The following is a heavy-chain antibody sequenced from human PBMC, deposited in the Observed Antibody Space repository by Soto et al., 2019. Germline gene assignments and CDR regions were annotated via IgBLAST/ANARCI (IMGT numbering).Heavy chain of an antibody. CDR3: ARYNYDSSGYEDYFDY. J-gene: IGHJ4*02. CDR1: GGSISSGDYY. Sequence: QVQLQESGPGLVKPSQTLSLTCTVSGGSISSGDYYWSWIRQPPGKGLEWMGYIYYSGSTYYNPSLKSRVTISVDTSKNQFSLKLSSVTAADTAVYYCARYNYDSSGYEDYFDYWGQGTLVTVSS. V-gene: IGHV4-30-4*01. D-gene: IGHD3-22*01. CDR2: IYYSGST.